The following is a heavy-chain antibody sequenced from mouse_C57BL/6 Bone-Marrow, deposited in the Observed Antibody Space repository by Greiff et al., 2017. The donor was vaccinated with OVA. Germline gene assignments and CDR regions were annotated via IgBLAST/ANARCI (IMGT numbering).Heavy chain of an antibody. J-gene: IGHJ4*01. CDR2: IHPNSGST. CDR1: GYTFASYW. V-gene: IGHV1-64*01. D-gene: IGHD3-3*01. CDR3: ARLGTYYYAMDY. Sequence: VQLQQPGAELVKPGASVKLSCKASGYTFASYWMHWVKQRPGQGLEWIGMIHPNSGSTNYNEKFKSKATLTVDKSSSTAYMQLSSLTSEDSAFYYCARLGTYYYAMDYWGQGTSVTVSS.